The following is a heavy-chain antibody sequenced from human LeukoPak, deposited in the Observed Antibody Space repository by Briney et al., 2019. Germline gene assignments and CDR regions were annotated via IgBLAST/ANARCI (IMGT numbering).Heavy chain of an antibody. CDR3: ARVQWELLPDY. D-gene: IGHD1-26*01. J-gene: IGHJ4*02. CDR1: GYTFTSYY. V-gene: IGHV1-46*01. CDR2: INPSGGST. Sequence: ASVKVFCKASGYTFTSYYMHWVRQAPGQGLEWMGIINPSGGSTSYAQKFQGRVTMTRDTSTSTVYMELSSLRSEDTAVYYCARVQWELLPDYWGQGTLVTVSS.